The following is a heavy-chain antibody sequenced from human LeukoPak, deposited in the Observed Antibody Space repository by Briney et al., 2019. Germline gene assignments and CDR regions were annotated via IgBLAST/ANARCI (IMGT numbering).Heavy chain of an antibody. CDR3: ARVAYYYGSGSYGDLDY. CDR1: GYTFTSYG. J-gene: IGHJ4*02. D-gene: IGHD3-10*01. CDR2: ISAYNGNT. Sequence: ASVKVSCKASGYTFTSYGISWVRQAPGQGLEWMGWISAYNGNTNYAQKLQGRVTMTTDTSTSTAYMELRSLRSDDTAVYYCARVAYYYGSGSYGDLDYWGQGTLVTVSS. V-gene: IGHV1-18*01.